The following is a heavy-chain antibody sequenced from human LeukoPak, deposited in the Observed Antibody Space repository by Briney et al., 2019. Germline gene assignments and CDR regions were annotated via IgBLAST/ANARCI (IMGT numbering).Heavy chain of an antibody. CDR2: IRYDGSNK. J-gene: IGHJ5*02. V-gene: IGHV3-30*02. CDR3: ARSVVLRFLEWFSANWFDP. D-gene: IGHD3-3*01. CDR1: GFTFSSYG. Sequence: GGSLRLSCAASGFTFSSYGMHWVRQAPGKGLEWVAFIRYDGSNKYYADSVKGRFTISRDNSKNTLYLQMNSLRAEDTAVYYCARSVVLRFLEWFSANWFDPWGQGTLVIVSS.